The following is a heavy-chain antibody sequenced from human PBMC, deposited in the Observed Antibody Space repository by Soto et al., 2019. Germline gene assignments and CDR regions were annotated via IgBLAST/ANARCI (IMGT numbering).Heavy chain of an antibody. V-gene: IGHV4-39*01. J-gene: IGHJ3*02. CDR3: ARRAARDAFDI. CDR1: GGSISSSSYY. Sequence: SETLSLTCTVSGGSISSSSYYWGWIRQPPGKGLEWIGSIYYSGSTYYNPSLKSRVTISVDTSKNQFSLKRSSVTAADTAVYYCARRAARDAFDIWGQGTMVTVSS. CDR2: IYYSGST. D-gene: IGHD6-6*01.